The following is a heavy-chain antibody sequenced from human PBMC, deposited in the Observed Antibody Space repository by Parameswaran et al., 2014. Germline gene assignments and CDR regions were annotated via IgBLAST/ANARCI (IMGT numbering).Heavy chain of an antibody. Sequence: WVRQAPGQGLEWMGWINTNTGNPTYAQGFTGRFVFSLDTSVSTAYLQISSLKAEDTAVYYCARRKGPDDFDIWGQGTMVTVSS. CDR2: INTNTGNP. CDR3: ARRKGPDDFDI. J-gene: IGHJ3*02. V-gene: IGHV7-4-1*02.